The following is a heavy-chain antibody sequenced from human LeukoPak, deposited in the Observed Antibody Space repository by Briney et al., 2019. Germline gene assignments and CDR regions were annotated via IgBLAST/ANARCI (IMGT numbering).Heavy chain of an antibody. D-gene: IGHD3-10*01. CDR2: LRSSSSTI. Sequence: GRTLRLFRAVSGHTYYLCCEFGARHPPGKGLEWVSYLRSSSSTIYYADSVKGRFTFTRDNSKNRLSLQMHTQGSGDSPVYYCAKGFGSRNFGKVFIDYWGQGTLVRVS. J-gene: IGHJ4*02. V-gene: IGHV3-48*01. CDR3: AKGFGSRNFGKVFIDY. CDR1: GHTYYLCC.